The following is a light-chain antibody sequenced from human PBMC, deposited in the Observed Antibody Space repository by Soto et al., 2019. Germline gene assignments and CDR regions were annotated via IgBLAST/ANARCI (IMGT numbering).Light chain of an antibody. CDR2: ENN. J-gene: IGLJ3*02. V-gene: IGLV1-51*02. Sequence: QSVLTQPPSVSAAPGQKVSISCSGSSSNIGSNYVSWFQQLPGTAPKLLIYENNKRPSGIPDRFSGSKSGTSATLGITGLQTGDEADYYCATWDSSLSAGVFGGGTKVTVL. CDR1: SSNIGSNY. CDR3: ATWDSSLSAGV.